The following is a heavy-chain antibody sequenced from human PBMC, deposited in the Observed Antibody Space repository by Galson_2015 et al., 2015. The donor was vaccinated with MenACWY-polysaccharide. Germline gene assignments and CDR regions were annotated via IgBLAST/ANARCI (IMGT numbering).Heavy chain of an antibody. D-gene: IGHD6-6*01. CDR1: GYSFTTYW. J-gene: IGHJ4*02. Sequence: QSGAEVTKPGESLQISCTGSGYSFTTYWIGWVRQMPGKGLEWMGIINPGDSDTRYSPSFQGQVTISVDESISTAYLQWSSLKASDTTMYYCVRQGGQLVSLDFWGQGTLVTVSS. CDR3: VRQGGQLVSLDF. CDR2: INPGDSDT. V-gene: IGHV5-51*01.